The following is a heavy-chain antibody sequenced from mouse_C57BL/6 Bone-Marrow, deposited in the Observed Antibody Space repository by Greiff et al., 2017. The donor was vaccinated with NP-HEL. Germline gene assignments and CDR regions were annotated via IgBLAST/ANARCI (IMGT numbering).Heavy chain of an antibody. J-gene: IGHJ4*01. Sequence: QVQLQQPGAELVKPGASVKLSCKASGYTFTSYWMHWVKQRPGQGLEWIGMIHPNSGSTNYNEKFKSKATLTVDKSSSTAYMQLSSLTSEDTAVYYCAPDSSGDAMDYWGQGTSVTVSS. CDR2: IHPNSGST. CDR3: APDSSGDAMDY. CDR1: GYTFTSYW. V-gene: IGHV1-64*01. D-gene: IGHD3-2*02.